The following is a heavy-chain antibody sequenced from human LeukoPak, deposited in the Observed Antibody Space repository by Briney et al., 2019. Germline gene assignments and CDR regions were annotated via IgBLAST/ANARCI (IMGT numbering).Heavy chain of an antibody. Sequence: LETLSLTCTVSGYSISSGYYWGWIRQPPGKGLEWIGSIYHSGSTYYNPSLKSRVTISVDTSKNQFSLKLSSVTAADTAVYYCARMDVALLYYGMDVWGQGTTVTVSS. J-gene: IGHJ6*02. V-gene: IGHV4-38-2*02. D-gene: IGHD5-12*01. CDR2: IYHSGST. CDR3: ARMDVALLYYGMDV. CDR1: GYSISSGYY.